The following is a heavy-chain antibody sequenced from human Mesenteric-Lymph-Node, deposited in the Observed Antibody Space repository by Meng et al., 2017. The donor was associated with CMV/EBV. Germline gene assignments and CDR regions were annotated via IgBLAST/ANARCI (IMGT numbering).Heavy chain of an antibody. CDR3: AKDLLHYGSGSIFDY. V-gene: IGHV3-23*01. CDR1: GFTFSSYA. CDR2: ISGSGGST. D-gene: IGHD3-10*01. Sequence: SGFTFSSYAMSWVRQAPGKGLEWVSAISGSGGSTYYADSVKGRFTISRDNSKNTLYPQMNSLRAEDTAVYYCAKDLLHYGSGSIFDYWGQGTLVTVSS. J-gene: IGHJ4*02.